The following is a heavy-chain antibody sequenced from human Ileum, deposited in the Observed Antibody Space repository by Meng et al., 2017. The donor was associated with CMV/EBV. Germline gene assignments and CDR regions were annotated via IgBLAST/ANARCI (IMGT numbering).Heavy chain of an antibody. CDR3: ARGDYAFDY. CDR2: INPSGGGT. J-gene: IGHJ4*02. Sequence: VPCGGKVKTPGASAPASCKGSGYIVTRNFMSWVPQATGQGFVWLGRINPSGGGTAYAQKCQGRVTISTDTSTSTVYMDLSSLRSEDTAVYFCARGDYAFDYWGQGALVTVSS. D-gene: IGHD4-17*01. CDR1: GYIVTRNF. V-gene: IGHV1-46*01.